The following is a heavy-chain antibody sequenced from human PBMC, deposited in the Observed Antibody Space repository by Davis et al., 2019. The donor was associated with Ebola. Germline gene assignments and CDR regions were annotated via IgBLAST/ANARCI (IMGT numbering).Heavy chain of an antibody. V-gene: IGHV3-23*01. CDR2: ISVRSIT. D-gene: IGHD4-17*01. CDR3: AKVHPPTTVTTGWFDP. CDR1: GFIFSSYA. J-gene: IGHJ5*02. Sequence: GESLKISCAASGFIFSSYAMSWVRQAPGKGLGWVSSISVRSITYHADSVKGRFTISRDNSKNTLYLQMNSLRAEDTAVYYCAKVHPPTTVTTGWFDPWDQGTLVTVSS.